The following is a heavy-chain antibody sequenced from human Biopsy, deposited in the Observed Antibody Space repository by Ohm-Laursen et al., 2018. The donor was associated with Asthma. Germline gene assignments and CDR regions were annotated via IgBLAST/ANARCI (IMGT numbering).Heavy chain of an antibody. D-gene: IGHD1-1*01. CDR1: GFSFSNFA. V-gene: IGHV3-30*01. CDR3: VRDSTDDAFDI. CDR2: ISKDASTQ. Sequence: SLRLSCTASGFSFSNFAIHWVRQAPGKGLEWVGVISKDASTQDYADSVKGRFTMTRDNSKNTLDLQMNSLREEDTAVYYCVRDSTDDAFDIWGQGTVVSVSS. J-gene: IGHJ3*02.